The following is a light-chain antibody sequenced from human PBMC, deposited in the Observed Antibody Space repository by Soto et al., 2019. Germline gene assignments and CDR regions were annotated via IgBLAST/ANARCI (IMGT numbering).Light chain of an antibody. V-gene: IGKV3-15*01. CDR2: GIS. Sequence: EILMTQSPATLSVSPGERATLACRASQSVRNKLAWYQQKPGQAPRLLISGISSRATGIGYRFSGSGSGTEFILTICSLQCEDFSVYYCQQYNECPWTFGQGTRVEIK. J-gene: IGKJ1*01. CDR1: QSVRNK. CDR3: QQYNECPWT.